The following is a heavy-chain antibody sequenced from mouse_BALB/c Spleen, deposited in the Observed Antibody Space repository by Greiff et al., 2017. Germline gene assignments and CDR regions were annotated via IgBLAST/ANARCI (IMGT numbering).Heavy chain of an antibody. CDR3: TRWDDGYAWFAY. CDR2: INPSNGGT. CDR1: GYTFTSYY. V-gene: IGHV1S81*02. Sequence: QVQLQQPGAELVKPGASVKLSCKASGYTFTSYYMYWVKQRPGQGLEWIGGINPSNGGTNFNEKFKSKATLTVDKSSSTAYMQLSSLTSEDSAVYYCTRWDDGYAWFAYWGQGTLVTVSA. D-gene: IGHD2-3*01. J-gene: IGHJ3*01.